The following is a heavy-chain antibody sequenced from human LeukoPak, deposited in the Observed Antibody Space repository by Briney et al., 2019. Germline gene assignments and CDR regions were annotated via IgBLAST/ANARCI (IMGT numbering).Heavy chain of an antibody. CDR2: IRSKAYGGTT. CDR1: GFTFGDYA. J-gene: IGHJ4*02. D-gene: IGHD6-13*01. V-gene: IGHV3-49*04. Sequence: PGGSLRLSCTASGFTFGDYAMSWVRQAPGKGLEWVGFIRSKAYGGTTEYAASVKGRFTISRDDSKSIAYLQMNSLKTEDTAVYYCTRGSTRARIAAAGTVHWGQGTLVTVSS. CDR3: TRGSTRARIAAAGTVH.